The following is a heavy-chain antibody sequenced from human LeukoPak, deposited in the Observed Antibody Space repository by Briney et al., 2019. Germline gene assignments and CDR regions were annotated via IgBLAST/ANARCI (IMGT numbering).Heavy chain of an antibody. Sequence: PGGSLRLSCVASGFTFSDYWMSWVRQTPGKGLEWVANINKDGSDIYYADSAKGRFTISRDNAKNSLYLQMNSLRAEDTAVYYCARDLAAVAAPFDYWGQGTLVTVSS. CDR2: INKDGSDI. CDR1: GFTFSDYW. V-gene: IGHV3-7*01. J-gene: IGHJ4*02. CDR3: ARDLAAVAAPFDY. D-gene: IGHD6-19*01.